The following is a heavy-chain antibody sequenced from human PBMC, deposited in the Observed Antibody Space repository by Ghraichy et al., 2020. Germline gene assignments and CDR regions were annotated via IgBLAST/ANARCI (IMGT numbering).Heavy chain of an antibody. CDR3: AKDSGQSNSYDSIGSFHS. V-gene: IGHV3-23*01. Sequence: GGSLRLSCAASGFTFSTYAMSWVRQAPGKGLEWVSAITPSAVNTYYADSVKGRFTISRDNSKNTLYLQMNSLRAEDPAVYLCAKDSGQSNSYDSIGSFHSWGQGTLVTVSS. CDR2: ITPSAVNT. CDR1: GFTFSTYA. D-gene: IGHD3-22*01. J-gene: IGHJ4*02.